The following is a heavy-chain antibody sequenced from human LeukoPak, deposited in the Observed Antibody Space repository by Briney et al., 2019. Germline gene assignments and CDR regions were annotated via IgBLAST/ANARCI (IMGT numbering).Heavy chain of an antibody. CDR1: GGSFSGYY. CDR2: INNSGST. J-gene: IGHJ4*02. V-gene: IGHV4-34*01. CDR3: ARGPFDY. Sequence: SETLSLTCAVYGGSFSGYYWSWIRQPPGKGLEWIGEINNSGSTNYNPSLKSRVTISVDTSKNQFSLKLSSVTAADTAVYYCARGPFDYWGQGTLVTVSS.